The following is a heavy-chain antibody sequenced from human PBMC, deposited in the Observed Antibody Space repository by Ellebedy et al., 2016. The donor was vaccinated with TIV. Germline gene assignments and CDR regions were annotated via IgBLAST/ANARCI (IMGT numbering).Heavy chain of an antibody. CDR1: GYTFPGYG. D-gene: IGHD3-10*01. CDR3: ARDLRTVQVPRGDY. J-gene: IGHJ4*02. Sequence: ASVKVSCKASGYTFPGYGISWVRQAPGQGLEWMGWISAYNGNTNYAQKLQGRVTMNKDTSTSTAYMEVRSLRSDDTAVYYCARDLRTVQVPRGDYWGQGTLVTVSS. CDR2: ISAYNGNT. V-gene: IGHV1-18*04.